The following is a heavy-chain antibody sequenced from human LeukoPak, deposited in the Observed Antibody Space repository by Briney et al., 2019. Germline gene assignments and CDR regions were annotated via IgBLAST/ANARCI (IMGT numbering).Heavy chain of an antibody. Sequence: SETLSLTCTVSGASTNPYCWNWIRQPAGKGLEWIGRISRSGGTNYNPSLKSRVTVSVDASKKQLQFSLRLSSVTAADTAVYYCARDLGDYGDHRYFDHWGQGTLVTVSS. CDR1: GASTNPYC. V-gene: IGHV4-4*07. J-gene: IGHJ4*02. CDR2: ISRSGGT. D-gene: IGHD4-17*01. CDR3: ARDLGDYGDHRYFDH.